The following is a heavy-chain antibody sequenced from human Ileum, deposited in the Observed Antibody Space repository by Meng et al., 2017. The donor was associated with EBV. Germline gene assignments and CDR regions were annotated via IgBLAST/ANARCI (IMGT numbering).Heavy chain of an antibody. CDR1: GAAFGDHA. D-gene: IGHD6-13*01. CDR2: IIPKFGST. CDR3: ARDWAAPGTSRFDL. V-gene: IGHV1-69*01. Sequence: SGAEGNKPWALGKVSWKTSGAAFGDHAFSWVRQAPGQGLEWMGGIIPKFGSTNYAQRFQGRVTITADAFSNTAYMELSSLKSEDTAVYYCARDWAAPGTSRFDLWGQGTLVTVSS. J-gene: IGHJ5*02.